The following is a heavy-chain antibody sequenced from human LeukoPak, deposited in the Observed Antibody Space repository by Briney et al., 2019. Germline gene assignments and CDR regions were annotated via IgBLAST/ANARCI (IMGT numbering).Heavy chain of an antibody. D-gene: IGHD6-13*01. V-gene: IGHV3-48*01. CDR1: GFTFSSYA. CDR3: AREYDSRARFDS. Sequence: PGGSLRLSCAASGFTFSSYAMSWVRRAPGKGLEWIAYISSSGSPIYYADSVKGRSTVSRDNARTSLFLHMNSLRAEDTAVYYCAREYDSRARFDSWGQGTLVTVSS. J-gene: IGHJ4*02. CDR2: ISSSGSPI.